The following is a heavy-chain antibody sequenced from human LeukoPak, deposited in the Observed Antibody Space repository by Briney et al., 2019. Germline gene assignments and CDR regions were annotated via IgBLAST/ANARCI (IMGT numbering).Heavy chain of an antibody. CDR1: GGSISSYY. D-gene: IGHD3-10*01. V-gene: IGHV4-59*01. J-gene: IGHJ4*02. CDR3: ARGRSFGELLSDY. Sequence: SETLSLTCTVSGGSISSYYWSWIRQPPGKGLEWIGYIYYSGSTNYNPSLKSRVTISVDTSKNQFSLKLSSVTAADTAVYYCARGRSFGELLSDYWGQGTLVTVSS. CDR2: IYYSGST.